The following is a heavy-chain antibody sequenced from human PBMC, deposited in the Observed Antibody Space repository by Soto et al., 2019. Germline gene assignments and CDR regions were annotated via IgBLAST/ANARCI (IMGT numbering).Heavy chain of an antibody. D-gene: IGHD3-10*01. CDR3: ARDLYGRYYLDY. CDR1: GFTFSSYS. V-gene: IGHV3-21*01. CDR2: ISSSSSYI. Sequence: EVQLVESGGGLVKPGGSLRLSCAASGFTFSSYSMNWVRQAPGKGLEWVSSISSSSSYIYYADSVTGRITISRDNAKNSLYQQMNSLRAEDTAVYYCARDLYGRYYLDYWSQGTLVTVSS. J-gene: IGHJ4*02.